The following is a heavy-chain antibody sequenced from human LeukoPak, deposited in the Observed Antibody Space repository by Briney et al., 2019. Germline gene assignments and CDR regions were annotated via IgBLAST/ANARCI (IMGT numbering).Heavy chain of an antibody. Sequence: GGSLRLSCAASGFTFSAYSMNWVRQAPEKGLEWVSYIGSSSSPIYYADSVKGRFTISRDNAKNSLYLQMDSLRAEDTAVYYCARDQAYRFDYWGQGTLVTVSS. CDR2: IGSSSSPI. CDR1: GFTFSAYS. D-gene: IGHD4-11*01. CDR3: ARDQAYRFDY. J-gene: IGHJ4*02. V-gene: IGHV3-48*01.